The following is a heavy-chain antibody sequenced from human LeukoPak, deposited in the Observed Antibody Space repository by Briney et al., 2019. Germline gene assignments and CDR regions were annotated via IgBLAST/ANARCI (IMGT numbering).Heavy chain of an antibody. D-gene: IGHD6-19*01. J-gene: IGHJ4*02. CDR3: ASAGTRIAVNY. CDR1: GYTFTTYY. CDR2: INPSGGST. V-gene: IGHV1-46*01. Sequence: GASVKVSCKASGYTFTTYYMHWVRQAPGQGLEWMGIINPSGGSTSYAQKFQGRVTMTRDTSTSTVYMELSSLRSEDTAVYYCASAGTRIAVNYWGQGTLVTVSS.